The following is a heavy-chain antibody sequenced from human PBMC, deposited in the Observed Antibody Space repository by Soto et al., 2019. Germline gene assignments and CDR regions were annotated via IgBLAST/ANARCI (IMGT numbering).Heavy chain of an antibody. CDR1: GFTFSSYG. CDR3: ARFYYDSSGYLPSPYYYYYGMDV. Sequence: GGSLSLSCAASGFTFSSYGMPWVRQAPGKGLEWVAVIWYDGSDKYYADSVKGRFTISRDNSKNSLYLQMNSLRAEDTAVYYCARFYYDSSGYLPSPYYYYYGMDVWGQGTTVTVSS. D-gene: IGHD3-22*01. CDR2: IWYDGSDK. V-gene: IGHV3-33*01. J-gene: IGHJ6*02.